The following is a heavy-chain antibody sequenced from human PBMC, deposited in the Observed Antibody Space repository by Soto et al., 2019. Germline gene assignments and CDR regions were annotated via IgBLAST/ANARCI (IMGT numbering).Heavy chain of an antibody. J-gene: IGHJ4*02. CDR3: ARDFSTVVVAPWY. CDR1: GYTFTSYA. Sequence: ASVKVSFKASGYTFTSYAMHWVRQAPGQRLEWMGWINAGIGDTEYSEKFQGRVTITRDTSASTAYMELSSLRSEDTAVYYCARDFSTVVVAPWYWGQGTLVTASS. CDR2: INAGIGDT. V-gene: IGHV1-3*01. D-gene: IGHD2-15*01.